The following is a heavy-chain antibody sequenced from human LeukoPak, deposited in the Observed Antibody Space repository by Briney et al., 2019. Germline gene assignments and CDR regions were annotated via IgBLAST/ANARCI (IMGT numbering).Heavy chain of an antibody. CDR1: GFTFSRSP. CDR3: ARGRRWNDY. CDR2: IKEDGSEM. D-gene: IGHD4-23*01. J-gene: IGHJ4*02. Sequence: PGGSLRLSCAASGFTFSRSPMSWVRQAPGKGLEWVASIKEDGSEMYYVDSVKGRFTISRDNTKNSLYLQMNSLRAEDTAVYYCARGRRWNDYWGQGTLVTVSS. V-gene: IGHV3-7*01.